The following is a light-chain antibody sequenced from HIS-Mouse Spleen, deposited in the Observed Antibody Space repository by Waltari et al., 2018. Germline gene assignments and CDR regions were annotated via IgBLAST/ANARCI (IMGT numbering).Light chain of an antibody. J-gene: IGKJ3*01. V-gene: IGKV1-8*01. Sequence: AIRMTQSPSSFSASTGDRVTITCRASQGISIYLAWYQQKPGKAPKLLIYAASTLQSGVPSRFSGSGSGTDFPLTISCLQSEDFATYYCQQYYSYRFTFGPGTKVDIK. CDR3: QQYYSYRFT. CDR2: AAS. CDR1: QGISIY.